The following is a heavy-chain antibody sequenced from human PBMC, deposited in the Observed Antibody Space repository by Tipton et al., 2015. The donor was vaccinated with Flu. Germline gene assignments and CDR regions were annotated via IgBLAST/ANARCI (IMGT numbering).Heavy chain of an antibody. J-gene: IGHJ4*02. CDR1: GGSITSYV. Sequence: GLVKPSETLSLTCTVSGGSITSYVWTWIRQPPGKGLEWIGYVHYSEGANYNPSLKSRVTMSVDTSKNQFSLNLTSVTAADTAVYYCARLSYYDVDLKNFYFDYWGQGALVTVSS. V-gene: IGHV4-59*08. D-gene: IGHD3-10*02. CDR2: VHYSEGA. CDR3: ARLSYYDVDLKNFYFDY.